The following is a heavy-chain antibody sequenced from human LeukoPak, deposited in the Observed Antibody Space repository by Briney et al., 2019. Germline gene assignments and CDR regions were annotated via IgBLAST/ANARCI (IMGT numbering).Heavy chain of an antibody. CDR3: IRDFRSADL. V-gene: IGHV3-30*03. Sequence: GGSLRLSCAASGFTFNSYVMHWVRQAPGKGPEWVAVIEYDENRKYYEDSVKGRFTISRDNAKNTVYLEMNSLSVEDTATYYCIRDFRSADLWGQGTLVTVTS. CDR1: GFTFNSYV. J-gene: IGHJ5*02. CDR2: IEYDENRK.